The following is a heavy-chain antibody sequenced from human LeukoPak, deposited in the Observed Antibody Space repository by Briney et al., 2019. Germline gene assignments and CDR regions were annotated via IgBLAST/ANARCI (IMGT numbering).Heavy chain of an antibody. CDR2: IRYDGSNK. Sequence: GGSLRLSCVASGFTFSSYGMHWVRQAPGKGLEWVAFIRYDGSNKYYADSVKGRFTISRDNSKNTLYLQMNSLRAEDTAVYYCAKADCSGGSCFRYWGQGTLVTVSS. V-gene: IGHV3-30*02. CDR1: GFTFSSYG. J-gene: IGHJ4*02. CDR3: AKADCSGGSCFRY. D-gene: IGHD2-15*01.